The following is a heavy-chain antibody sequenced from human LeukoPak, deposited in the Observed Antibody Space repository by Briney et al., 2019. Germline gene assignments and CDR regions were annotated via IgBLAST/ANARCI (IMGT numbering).Heavy chain of an antibody. CDR1: GFTFSRYA. J-gene: IGHJ5*02. CDR3: AKTIAVVPAAIGFDP. D-gene: IGHD2-2*01. Sequence: GGSLRLSCAASGFTFSRYAMSWVRQAPGKGREWVSAISGSGGSTYYADSVKGRFTISRDNSKNTLYLQMNSLRAEDTAVYYCAKTIAVVPAAIGFDPWGQGTLVTVSS. V-gene: IGHV3-23*01. CDR2: ISGSGGST.